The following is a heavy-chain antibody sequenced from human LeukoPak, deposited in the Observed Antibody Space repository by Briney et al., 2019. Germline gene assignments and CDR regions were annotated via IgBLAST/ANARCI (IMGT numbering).Heavy chain of an antibody. CDR1: GFTFSSYA. CDR3: ARAGSTNSWFDP. J-gene: IGHJ5*02. D-gene: IGHD2-2*01. Sequence: GGSLRLSCAASGFTFSSYAMNWVRQAPGKGLEWVSYISSSGSTIYYTDSVKGRFTISRDNAKNSLYLQMNSLRAEDTAVYYCARAGSTNSWFDPWGQGTLVIVSS. CDR2: ISSSGSTI. V-gene: IGHV3-48*03.